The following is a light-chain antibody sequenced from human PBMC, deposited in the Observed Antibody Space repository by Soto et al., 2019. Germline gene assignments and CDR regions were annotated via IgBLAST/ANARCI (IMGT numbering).Light chain of an antibody. CDR3: QQYNTYST. J-gene: IGKJ1*01. CDR2: KAS. Sequence: DIQMTPSPATLPASVGDRVTITCRASQSISSWLAWYQQKPGKAPNLLISKASSLESGVPSRFSGSGSGTEFTLTISSLQPDDFATYYCQQYNTYSTFGQGTKVDIK. CDR1: QSISSW. V-gene: IGKV1-5*03.